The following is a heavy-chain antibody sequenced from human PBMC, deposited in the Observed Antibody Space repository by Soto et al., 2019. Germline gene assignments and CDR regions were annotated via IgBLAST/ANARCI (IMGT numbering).Heavy chain of an antibody. CDR2: IYYSGST. CDR1: GGSITSYY. CDR3: ARDHSYDASWPYYYYMDV. D-gene: IGHD5-18*01. V-gene: IGHV4-59*01. Sequence: SQPLSVTCSVAGGSITSYYRSCIRKPPGKGLEWIGYIYYSGSTNYNPSLKSRVTISVDTSKNQFSLKLSSVTAADTAVYYCARDHSYDASWPYYYYMDVWGKGTTVTVSS. J-gene: IGHJ6*03.